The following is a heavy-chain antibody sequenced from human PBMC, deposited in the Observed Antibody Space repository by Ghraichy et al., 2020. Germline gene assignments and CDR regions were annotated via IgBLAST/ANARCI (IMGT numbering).Heavy chain of an antibody. CDR2: IHYTGST. Sequence: SETLSLTCSVSGASIRSSSYYWGWVRQPPGKGLEWIGSIHYTGSTFYNPPLKSRATISVDTSKDQFSLKLSSVTAADTAAYYCSRRYIAAADYYDSWGQGTLVNVSS. J-gene: IGHJ4*02. D-gene: IGHD6-25*01. CDR3: SRRYIAAADYYDS. V-gene: IGHV4-39*01. CDR1: GASIRSSSYY.